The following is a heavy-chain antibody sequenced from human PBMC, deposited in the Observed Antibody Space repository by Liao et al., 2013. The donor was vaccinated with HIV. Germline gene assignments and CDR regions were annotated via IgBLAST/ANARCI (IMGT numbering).Heavy chain of an antibody. CDR1: GGSFSGYY. CDR3: ARVLSLWVGRTFDY. J-gene: IGHJ4*02. V-gene: IGHV4-34*01. D-gene: IGHD3-10*01. CDR2: INHSGST. Sequence: QVQLQQWGAGLLKPSETLSLTCAVYGGSFSGYYWSWIRQPPGKGLEWIGEINHSGSTNYNPSLKSRVTISVDTSKNQFSLKLSSVTAADTAVYYCARVLSLWVGRTFDYWGQGTLVTVSS.